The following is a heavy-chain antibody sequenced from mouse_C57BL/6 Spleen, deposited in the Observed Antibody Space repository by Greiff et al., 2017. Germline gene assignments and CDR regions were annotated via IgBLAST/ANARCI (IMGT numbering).Heavy chain of an antibody. V-gene: IGHV1-54*01. J-gene: IGHJ2*01. CDR2: INPGSGGT. D-gene: IGHD1-1*01. CDR1: GYAFTNYL. Sequence: VQLQQSGAELVRPGTSVKVSCKASGYAFTNYLIEWVKQRPGQGLEWIGVINPGSGGTKYNEKFKGKATLTADKSSSTAYMQLSSLTSEDSAVYFCARSPYYYGSGGYWGQGTTLTVSS. CDR3: ARSPYYYGSGGY.